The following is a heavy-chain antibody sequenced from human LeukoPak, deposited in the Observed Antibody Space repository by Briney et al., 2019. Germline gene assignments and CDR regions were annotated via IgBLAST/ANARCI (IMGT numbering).Heavy chain of an antibody. CDR1: GYTFTSYY. Sequence: ASVKVSCKASGYTFTSYYIHWVRQAPGQGLEWMGIINPSGGSTSYAQKFQGRVTMTWDMSTSTVYMELSSLRSEDTAVYYCARGSSSSSTRSAMDVWGKGTTVTVSS. V-gene: IGHV1-46*01. J-gene: IGHJ6*03. D-gene: IGHD6-6*01. CDR3: ARGSSSSSTRSAMDV. CDR2: INPSGGST.